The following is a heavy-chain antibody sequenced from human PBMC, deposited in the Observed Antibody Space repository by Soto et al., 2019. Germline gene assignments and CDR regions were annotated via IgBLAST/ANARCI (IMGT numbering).Heavy chain of an antibody. CDR2: IYYSGST. D-gene: IGHD2-21*01. J-gene: IGHJ4*02. CDR3: ARHIPAISISDH. CDR1: GGAISSSSYY. Sequence: QLQLQESGPGLVKPSETLSLTCTVSGGAISSSSYYWGWIRQPPGKGLEWIGSIYYSGSTYYNPSLKSRVTMSVNTSKNQFSLKLSSVTAADTAVYYCARHIPAISISDHWGQGTLVTVSS. V-gene: IGHV4-39*01.